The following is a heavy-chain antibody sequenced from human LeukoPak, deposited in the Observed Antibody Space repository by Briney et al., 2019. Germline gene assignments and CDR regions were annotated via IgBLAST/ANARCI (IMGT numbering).Heavy chain of an antibody. Sequence: GGSLRLSCAASGFTFSRYGIHWVRQAPGKGLEWVAVIWNDGSYKYYADSVKGRFSISRDNSKNTLYLQMNSLRAEDTAVYYCAKDRLNTVVTPNFDYWGQGTLVTVSS. CDR3: AKDRLNTVVTPNFDY. D-gene: IGHD4-23*01. CDR2: IWNDGSYK. V-gene: IGHV3-33*06. CDR1: GFTFSRYG. J-gene: IGHJ4*02.